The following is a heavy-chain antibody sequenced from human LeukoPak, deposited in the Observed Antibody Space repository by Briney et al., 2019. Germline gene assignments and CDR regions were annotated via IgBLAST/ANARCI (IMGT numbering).Heavy chain of an antibody. CDR2: IIPILGIA. Sequence: GASVKVSCKASGGTFSSYAISWVRQAPGQGLEWMGRIIPILGIANYAQKFQGRVTITADKSTSTAYMELSSLRSGDTAVYYCARDRDLEAFDYWGQGTLVTVSS. CDR1: GGTFSSYA. D-gene: IGHD1-1*01. J-gene: IGHJ4*02. V-gene: IGHV1-69*04. CDR3: ARDRDLEAFDY.